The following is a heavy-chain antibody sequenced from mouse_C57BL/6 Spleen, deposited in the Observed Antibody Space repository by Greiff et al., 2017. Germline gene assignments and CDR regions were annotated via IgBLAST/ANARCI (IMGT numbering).Heavy chain of an antibody. D-gene: IGHD1-1*01. CDR2: IYPGDGDT. CDR3: ASSLYYYGSMDY. Sequence: QVQLQQSGPELVKPGASVKISCKASGYAFSSSWMNWVKQRPGKGLEWIGRIYPGDGDTNYNGKFKGKATLTADKSSSTAYMQLSSLTSEDSAVYFCASSLYYYGSMDYWGQGTSVTVSS. J-gene: IGHJ4*01. V-gene: IGHV1-82*01. CDR1: GYAFSSSW.